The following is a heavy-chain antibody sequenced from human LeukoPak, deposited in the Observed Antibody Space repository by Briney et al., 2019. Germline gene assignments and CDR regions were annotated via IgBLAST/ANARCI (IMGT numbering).Heavy chain of an antibody. CDR2: ISGSGGST. Sequence: PGGSLRLSCAASGFTFSSYAMSWVRQAPGKGLEWVSAISGSGGSTYYADSVKGRFTISRDNSKNTLYLQMNSLRAEDTAVYYCAKMPIIWFGELSSWFDPWGQGTLVTVSS. D-gene: IGHD3-10*01. V-gene: IGHV3-23*01. J-gene: IGHJ5*02. CDR1: GFTFSSYA. CDR3: AKMPIIWFGELSSWFDP.